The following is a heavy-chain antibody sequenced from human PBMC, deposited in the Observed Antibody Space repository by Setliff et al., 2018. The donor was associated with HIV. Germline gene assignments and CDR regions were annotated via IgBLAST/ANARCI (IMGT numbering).Heavy chain of an antibody. D-gene: IGHD5-18*01. CDR1: GFRVTDTY. CDR3: AKGGYGGAYYVAGY. Sequence: LRLSCEASGFRVTDTYMAWVRQAPGKGLEWVTLIYKAGKTYYADFVKGRFTTARDDTKNTVSLQMTNLEPGDTAMYYCAKGGYGGAYYVAGYWGQGTKVTVSS. CDR2: IYKAGKT. J-gene: IGHJ4*02. V-gene: IGHV3-53*01.